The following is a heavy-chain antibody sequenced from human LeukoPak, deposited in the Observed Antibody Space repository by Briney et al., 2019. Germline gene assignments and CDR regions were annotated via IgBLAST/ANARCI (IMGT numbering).Heavy chain of an antibody. CDR1: GFTFSSYA. D-gene: IGHD3-22*01. J-gene: IGHJ3*02. CDR2: ISGSGGST. Sequence: GGSLRLSCAASGFTFSSYAMSWVRQAPGKGLEWVSAISGSGGSTYYADSVKGRFTISRDNSKNTLYLQMNSLRAEDTAVYYCASGITMIVVVAPDNAFDIWGQGTMVTVSS. CDR3: ASGITMIVVVAPDNAFDI. V-gene: IGHV3-23*01.